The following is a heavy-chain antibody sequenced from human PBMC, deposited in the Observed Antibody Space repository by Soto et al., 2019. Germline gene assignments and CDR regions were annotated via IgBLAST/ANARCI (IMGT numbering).Heavy chain of an antibody. D-gene: IGHD3-22*01. V-gene: IGHV7-4-1*01. Sequence: ASVKVSCKTSGYILTDLAMNWVRQAPGQGLEWMGWINTNTGDPTYAQVFTGRFVFSLDTSVSTAYLQIYSLRAEDSAVYYCVGGYDYWGQGTLVTVSS. CDR2: INTNTGDP. CDR3: VGGYDY. J-gene: IGHJ4*02. CDR1: GYILTDLA.